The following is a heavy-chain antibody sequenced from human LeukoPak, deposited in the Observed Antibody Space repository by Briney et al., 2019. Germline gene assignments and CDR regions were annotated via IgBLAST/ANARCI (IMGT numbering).Heavy chain of an antibody. CDR2: IYYSGST. CDR1: GGSISSYY. J-gene: IGHJ5*02. Sequence: PSGTLSLTCTVSGGSISSYYWSWIRQPPGKGLEWVGYIYYSGSTNYNPSLKNRVTISVDTSKNQFSLKLSSVTAADTAVYYCARVEEQQLVRWFDPWGQGTLVTVSS. D-gene: IGHD6-13*01. CDR3: ARVEEQQLVRWFDP. V-gene: IGHV4-59*01.